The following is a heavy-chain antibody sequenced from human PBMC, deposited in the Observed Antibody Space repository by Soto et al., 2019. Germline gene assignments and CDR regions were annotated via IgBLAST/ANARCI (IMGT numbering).Heavy chain of an antibody. CDR1: GGTFRSSA. CDR2: IIPIFPTP. V-gene: IGHV1-69*12. Sequence: QVQLVQSGAEVKKPGSSVTLSCKASGGTFRSSAISWVRQAPGQGLEWMGGIIPIFPTPDYAQKFQDRVTITADEPXXXAXXELSSLTSEDTAVYYCARDRDRLQLGGNYYYIMDVWGQGTTVTVSS. CDR3: ARDRDRLQLGGNYYYIMDV. J-gene: IGHJ6*02. D-gene: IGHD4-4*01.